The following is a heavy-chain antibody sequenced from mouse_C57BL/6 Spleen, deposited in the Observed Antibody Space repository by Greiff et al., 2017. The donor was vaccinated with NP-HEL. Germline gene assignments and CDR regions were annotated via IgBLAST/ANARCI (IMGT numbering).Heavy chain of an antibody. CDR3: ARSPGFRLPSGGYAMDY. V-gene: IGHV1-53*01. CDR2: INPSNGGT. Sequence: QVQLQQPGTELVKPGASVKLSCKASGYTFTSYWMHWVKQRPGQGLEWIGNINPSNGGTNYNEKFKSKATLTVDKSSSTAYMQLSSLTSEDSAVYYCARSPGFRLPSGGYAMDYWGQGTSVTVSS. J-gene: IGHJ4*01. CDR1: GYTFTSYW. D-gene: IGHD3-2*02.